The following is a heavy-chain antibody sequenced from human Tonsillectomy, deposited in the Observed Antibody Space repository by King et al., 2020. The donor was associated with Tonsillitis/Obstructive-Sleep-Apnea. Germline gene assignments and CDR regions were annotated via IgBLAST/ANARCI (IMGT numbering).Heavy chain of an antibody. CDR2: ISSNGGST. CDR1: GFTFSSYA. J-gene: IGHJ4*02. D-gene: IGHD5-24*01. V-gene: IGHV3-64D*06. Sequence: VQLVESGGGLVQPGGSLRLSCSASGFTFSSYAMHWVRQAPGKGLEYVSAISSNGGSTYYADPVKGRFTISRDNSKNTLYLQMSSLRAEDTAVYYCGTGGDGYNGGGPFDYWGQGTLVTVSS. CDR3: GTGGDGYNGGGPFDY.